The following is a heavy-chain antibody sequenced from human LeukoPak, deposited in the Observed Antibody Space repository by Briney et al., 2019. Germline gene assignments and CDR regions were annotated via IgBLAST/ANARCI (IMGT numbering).Heavy chain of an antibody. Sequence: GGSLRLSCAASGFTFSNYAMSWVRQAPGKGLEWVSVISGSSGLILYADSVKGRFTISRDNSRKTLYLQMNSLRDEDTAVYYCTTDPSPVTTYYYYYGMDVWGQGTTVTVSS. CDR2: ISGSSGLI. J-gene: IGHJ6*02. V-gene: IGHV3-23*01. D-gene: IGHD4-17*01. CDR1: GFTFSNYA. CDR3: TTDPSPVTTYYYYYGMDV.